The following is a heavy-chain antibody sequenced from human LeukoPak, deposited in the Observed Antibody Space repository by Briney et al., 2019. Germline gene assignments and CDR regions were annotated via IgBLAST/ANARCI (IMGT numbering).Heavy chain of an antibody. CDR1: GYXFTSYG. CDR2: INAYNGNT. J-gene: IGHJ4*02. CDR3: ARDYYDILTGYNHPFY. Sequence: ASVKVSCKASGYXFTSYGMSWVRQAPGQGLEWMGWINAYNGNTNYAQKLQGRVTMTTDTSTSTAYMELRSLRSDDTAVYYCARDYYDILTGYNHPFYWGQGTLVTVSS. V-gene: IGHV1-18*01. D-gene: IGHD3-9*01.